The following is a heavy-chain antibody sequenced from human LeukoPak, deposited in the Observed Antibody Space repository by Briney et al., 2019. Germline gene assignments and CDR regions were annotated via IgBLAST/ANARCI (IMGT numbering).Heavy chain of an antibody. J-gene: IGHJ6*03. CDR2: INHSGST. Sequence: PSETLSLTCAVYGGSFSGYYWSWIRQPPGKGLEWIGEINHSGSTNYNPSIKSRVTISVDTSKNQFSLKLSSVTAADTAVYYCARRGVEGSGSYYSNYYYYYYMDVWGKGTTVTVSS. CDR3: ARRGVEGSGSYYSNYYYYYYMDV. D-gene: IGHD3-10*01. CDR1: GGSFSGYY. V-gene: IGHV4-34*01.